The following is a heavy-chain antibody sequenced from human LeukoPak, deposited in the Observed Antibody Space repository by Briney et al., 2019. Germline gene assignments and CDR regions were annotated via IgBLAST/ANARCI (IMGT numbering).Heavy chain of an antibody. CDR1: GGSFSGYY. CDR3: ARRVVAAARNWFDP. J-gene: IGHJ5*02. V-gene: IGHV4-34*01. Sequence: SETLSLTCAVYGGSFSGYYWSWIRQPPGEGREWMGEINHSGSTNYNPSLTSRVTISVDTSKNQFSLKLSSVTAADTAVYYCARRVVAAARNWFDPWGQGTLVTVSS. D-gene: IGHD6-25*01. CDR2: INHSGST.